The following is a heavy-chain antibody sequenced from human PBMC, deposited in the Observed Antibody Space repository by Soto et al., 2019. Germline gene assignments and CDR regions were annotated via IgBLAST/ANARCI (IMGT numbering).Heavy chain of an antibody. D-gene: IGHD2-2*01. V-gene: IGHV3-30*18. CDR2: LAYHGRNE. J-gene: IGHJ4*02. CDR3: AKSYWPSINAVLTSAIDH. Sequence: GGSLRLSCAASGFTFNSYGMYWIRQAPGKGLEWVAGLAYHGRNEYYAHSVKGRFTTSRDNSNSTLFLQMNSLRPEDTAVYYCAKSYWPSINAVLTSAIDHWGRGTLVTVSS. CDR1: GFTFNSYG.